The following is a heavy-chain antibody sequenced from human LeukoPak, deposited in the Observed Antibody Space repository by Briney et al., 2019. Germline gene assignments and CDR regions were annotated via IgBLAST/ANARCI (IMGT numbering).Heavy chain of an antibody. CDR3: AKARLWFGELSHFDY. V-gene: IGHV3-23*01. J-gene: IGHJ4*02. D-gene: IGHD3-10*01. CDR1: GFTFSSYA. CDR2: ISGSGGST. Sequence: GGSLRLSCAASGFTFSSYAMSWVRQAPGKGLEWVSAISGSGGSTYYADSVKGRFTISRDNSKNTLYLQMNSLRAEDTAVYYCAKARLWFGELSHFDYWGQGTLVTVSS.